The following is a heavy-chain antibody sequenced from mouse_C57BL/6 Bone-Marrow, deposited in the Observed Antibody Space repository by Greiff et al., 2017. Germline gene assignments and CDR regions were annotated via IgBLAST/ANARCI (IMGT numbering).Heavy chain of an antibody. V-gene: IGHV14-4*01. J-gene: IGHJ1*03. CDR3: TTLAYGSPFDV. D-gene: IGHD1-1*01. Sequence: EVQVVESGAELVRPGASVKLSCTASGFNIKDDYMHWVKQRPEQGLEWIGWIDPENGDTEYASKFQGKATITADTPSNTAYLQLSSLTSEDTAVYYCTTLAYGSPFDVWGTGTTVTVSS. CDR2: IDPENGDT. CDR1: GFNIKDDY.